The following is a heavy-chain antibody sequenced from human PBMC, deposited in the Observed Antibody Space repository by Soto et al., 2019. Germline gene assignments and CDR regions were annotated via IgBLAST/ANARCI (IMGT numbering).Heavy chain of an antibody. CDR1: GFTFSSYA. Sequence: GGSLRLSCAASGFTFSSYAMHWVRQAPGKGLEWVAVISYDGSNKYYADSVKGRFTISRDNSKNTLYLQMNSLRAEDTAVYYCARVGYSSSWNTKYYYYGMDVWGQGTTVTVSS. CDR2: ISYDGSNK. J-gene: IGHJ6*02. CDR3: ARVGYSSSWNTKYYYYGMDV. D-gene: IGHD6-13*01. V-gene: IGHV3-30-3*01.